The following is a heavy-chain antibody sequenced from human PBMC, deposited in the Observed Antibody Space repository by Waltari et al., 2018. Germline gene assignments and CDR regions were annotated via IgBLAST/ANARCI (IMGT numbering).Heavy chain of an antibody. Sequence: VQLVESGGGLVQPGRSLRLSCAAFGFTFDDSAIHWVRQAPGKGLEWVSGISGNSGSIGYADSVKGRFTISRDNAKNSLYLQMNSLRAEDTALYYCAKDTLPSPTTYYFDYWGQGTLVTVSS. CDR3: AKDTLPSPTTYYFDY. D-gene: IGHD1-1*01. CDR1: GFTFDDSA. CDR2: ISGNSGSI. J-gene: IGHJ4*02. V-gene: IGHV3-9*01.